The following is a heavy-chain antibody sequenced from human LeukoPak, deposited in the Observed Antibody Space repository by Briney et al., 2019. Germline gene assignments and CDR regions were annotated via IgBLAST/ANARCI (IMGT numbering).Heavy chain of an antibody. CDR3: ARVQSTWYFDY. J-gene: IGHJ4*02. CDR1: GFNFSDYY. V-gene: IGHV3-11*05. D-gene: IGHD2-2*01. Sequence: GGSLRLSCAASGFNFSDYYMSWIRQAPGKGLEWVSYISSSSSYTNYADSVKGRFTISRDKAKNSLSLQIKSLRAEDTATYYCARVQSTWYFDYWRQGTLVAVSS. CDR2: ISSSSSYT.